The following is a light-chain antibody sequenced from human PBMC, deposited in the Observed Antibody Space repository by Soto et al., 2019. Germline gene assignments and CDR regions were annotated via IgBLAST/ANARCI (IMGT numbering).Light chain of an antibody. CDR3: HQFGRSPS. Sequence: LGRSPDIRRLSPGERVSLSVGASQSVSSSYLAWYQQKPGQAPRLLIYGASSRATGIPDRFSGRGSRTDFSVVIARLVNRDSEVYCGHQFGRSPSLGEGTKVDI. J-gene: IGKJ4*02. CDR2: GAS. CDR1: QSVSSSY. V-gene: IGKV3-20*01.